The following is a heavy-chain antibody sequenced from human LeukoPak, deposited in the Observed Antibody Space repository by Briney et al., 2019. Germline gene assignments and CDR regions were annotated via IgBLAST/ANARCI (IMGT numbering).Heavy chain of an antibody. D-gene: IGHD3-10*01. CDR1: GYTFTSYD. CDR2: MNPNSGNT. Sequence: ASVKVSCKASGYTFTSYDINWVRQATGQGLEWMGWMNPNSGNTGYAQKFQDRVTMTRDTSTSTVYMELSSLRSEDTAVYYCAWIMVRGADYFDYWGQGTLVTVSS. CDR3: AWIMVRGADYFDY. V-gene: IGHV1-8*01. J-gene: IGHJ4*02.